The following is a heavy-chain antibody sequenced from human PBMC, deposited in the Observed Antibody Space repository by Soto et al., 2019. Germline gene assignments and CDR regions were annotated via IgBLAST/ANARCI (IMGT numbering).Heavy chain of an antibody. J-gene: IGHJ5*02. Sequence: EVQLVESGGGLVQPGGSLRLSCEASGVTFNTYWMSWVRQAPGKGLEWVANIIQDGSDKFYVASVQGRFTISRDDAKNSLYLQMKSLRAEDTAVYYCARLGSDGSPNWVDPWGQGTLVTVAP. CDR1: GVTFNTYW. CDR3: ARLGSDGSPNWVDP. V-gene: IGHV3-7*01. CDR2: IIQDGSDK. D-gene: IGHD1-26*01.